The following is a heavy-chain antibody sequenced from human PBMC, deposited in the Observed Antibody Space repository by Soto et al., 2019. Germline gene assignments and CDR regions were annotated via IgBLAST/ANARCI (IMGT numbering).Heavy chain of an antibody. CDR3: ARDDDLPYNGLNH. J-gene: IGHJ5*02. CDR1: GFRFSNYG. CDR2: IVADGTGL. Sequence: QVQLVESGGGVVQPGRSLRLSCAASGFRFSNYGMHWVRQAPGKGLEWLAVIVADGTGLHYADSVRGRFTISRDNSTNTLYLQLNSLGADDTAIYFCARDDDLPYNGLNHLGQGTLVTVSS. D-gene: IGHD1-1*01. V-gene: IGHV3-33*01.